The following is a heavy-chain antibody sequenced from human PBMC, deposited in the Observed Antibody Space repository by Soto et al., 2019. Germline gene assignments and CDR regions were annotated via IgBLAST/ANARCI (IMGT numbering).Heavy chain of an antibody. D-gene: IGHD2-2*01. V-gene: IGHV4-30-2*02. J-gene: IGHJ4*02. CDR1: GGSISSGGYS. CDR2: IYHSGST. Sequence: SETLSLTCAVSGGSISSGGYSWSWIRQPPGKGLEWIGYIYHSGSTYYKPSLKNRVNISVETSKNQFSLKLSSMTAADTAVYYCARLGYCSSTSCYVLILDYWGQGTLVTVS. CDR3: ARLGYCSSTSCYVLILDY.